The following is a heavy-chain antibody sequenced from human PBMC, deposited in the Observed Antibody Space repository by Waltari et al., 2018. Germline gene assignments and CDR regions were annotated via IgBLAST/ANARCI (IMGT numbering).Heavy chain of an antibody. CDR1: GGSISSYY. Sequence: QVQLQESGPGLVQPSETLSLTCSVSGGSISSYYWGWIRQPPGKGLEWIGYIYYSGSTYYSPSLKSRVTISLDTSKNQFSLKLSSVTAADTAVYDCASLSGSSSARYIDYWGQGTLVTVSS. CDR2: IYYSGST. V-gene: IGHV4-59*08. J-gene: IGHJ4*02. D-gene: IGHD1-26*01. CDR3: ASLSGSSSARYIDY.